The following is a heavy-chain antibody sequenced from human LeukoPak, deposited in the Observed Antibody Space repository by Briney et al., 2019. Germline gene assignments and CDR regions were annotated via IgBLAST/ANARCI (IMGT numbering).Heavy chain of an antibody. J-gene: IGHJ4*02. D-gene: IGHD1-26*01. Sequence: GGSLRLSCAASGFTFSSYGMSWVRQAPGKGLVWVSRINSDGNSTSYADSVKGRFTISRDNAKNTLYLQMNSLRAEDTAVYYCASLGRSFDYWGQGTLVTVSS. CDR3: ASLGRSFDY. V-gene: IGHV3-74*01. CDR2: INSDGNST. CDR1: GFTFSSYG.